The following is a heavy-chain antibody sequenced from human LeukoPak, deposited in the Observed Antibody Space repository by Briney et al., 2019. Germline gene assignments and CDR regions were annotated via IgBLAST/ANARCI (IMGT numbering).Heavy chain of an antibody. CDR3: ARETEPIDY. CDR2: ISSSGSTI. D-gene: IGHD1-14*01. CDR1: GFTFSSYE. Sequence: GGSLRLSCAASGFTFSSYEMNWVRQAPGKGLEWVSYISSSGSTIYYADSVKGRFTISRDNAKNSLYLQMNSLRAEDTAVYYCARETEPIDYWGQGTLVTVSS. V-gene: IGHV3-48*03. J-gene: IGHJ4*02.